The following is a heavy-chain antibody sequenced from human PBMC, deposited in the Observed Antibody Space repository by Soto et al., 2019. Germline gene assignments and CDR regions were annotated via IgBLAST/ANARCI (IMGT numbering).Heavy chain of an antibody. V-gene: IGHV1-18*01. Sequence: ASVKVSCKASGYTFTSYGISWVRQDPGQGLEWMGWISAYNGNTNYAQKLQGRVTMTTDTSTSTAYMELRSLRSDDTAVYYCASEGVKSSSLKGDYSAQGTMVPVSS. CDR1: GYTFTSYG. CDR2: ISAYNGNT. CDR3: ASEGVKSSSLKGDY. D-gene: IGHD6-6*01. J-gene: IGHJ4*02.